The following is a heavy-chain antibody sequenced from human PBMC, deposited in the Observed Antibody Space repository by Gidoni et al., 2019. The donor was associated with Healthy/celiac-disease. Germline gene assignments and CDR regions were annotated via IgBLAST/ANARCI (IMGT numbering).Heavy chain of an antibody. J-gene: IGHJ4*02. CDR1: GFNFSSYA. Sequence: EVRQCVYGGRLVQPGGPLSLYRTDSGFNFSSYAMSWVRQAPGKGLEWVSAISGSGGSTYYADHVEGRFTISRDNSKNTLYLQMSSLRAEDTAVDYCAKGRNDYGGQYYFDYWGQGTMVTVSS. V-gene: IGHV3-23*01. CDR2: ISGSGGST. CDR3: AKGRNDYGGQYYFDY. D-gene: IGHD4-17*01.